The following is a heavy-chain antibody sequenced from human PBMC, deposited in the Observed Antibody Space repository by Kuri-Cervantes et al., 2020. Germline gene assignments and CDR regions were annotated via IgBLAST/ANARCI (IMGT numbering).Heavy chain of an antibody. Sequence: GGSLRLSCTASGFTFSSYGMHWVRQVPGKGLVWVSRIISDGRSATYADSVRGRFTISRDNAKNTLYLQMNSLRAEDTAVYYCARVLESWYLDYWGQGTLVTVSS. CDR2: IISDGRSA. CDR1: GFTFSSYG. CDR3: ARVLESWYLDY. V-gene: IGHV3-74*03. D-gene: IGHD5-24*01. J-gene: IGHJ4*02.